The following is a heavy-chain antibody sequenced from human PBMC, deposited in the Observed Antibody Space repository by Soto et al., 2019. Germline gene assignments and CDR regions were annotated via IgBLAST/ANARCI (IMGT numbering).Heavy chain of an antibody. V-gene: IGHV4-59*01. J-gene: IGHJ4*02. D-gene: IGHD3-22*01. CDR3: ARGHVVITNPKYYFDY. Sequence: PSETLSLTCTVSGGSISSYYWSWIRQPPGKGLEWIGYIYYSGSTNYNPSLKSRVTISVDTSKNQFSLKLSSVTAADTAVYYCARGHVVITNPKYYFDYWGQGTLVTVS. CDR1: GGSISSYY. CDR2: IYYSGST.